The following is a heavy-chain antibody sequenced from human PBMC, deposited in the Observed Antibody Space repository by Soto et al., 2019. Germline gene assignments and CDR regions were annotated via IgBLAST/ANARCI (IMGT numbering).Heavy chain of an antibody. D-gene: IGHD6-6*01. J-gene: IGHJ6*03. V-gene: IGHV4-39*01. CDR3: ARHPSSSWAYYYYMDV. Sequence: SETLSLTCTVSGGSISSSSYYWGWIRQPPGKGLEWIGGIYYSGSTYYNPSLKSRVTISVDTSKNQFSLKLSSVTAADTAFYYCARHPSSSWAYYYYMDVWGKGTTVTVSS. CDR1: GGSISSSSYY. CDR2: IYYSGST.